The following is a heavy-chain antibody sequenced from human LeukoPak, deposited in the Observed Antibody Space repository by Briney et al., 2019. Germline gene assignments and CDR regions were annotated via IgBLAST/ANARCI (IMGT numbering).Heavy chain of an antibody. V-gene: IGHV1-2*02. D-gene: IGHD5-12*01. Sequence: ASVKVSCKASGYTFTGYYIHWVRQAPGQGLEWMGWINPNSGGTNYAQKFQGRVTMTRDTSTTYVELSRLTSADTAVYFCARAYSGYEAFDYWGQGTLVTVSS. CDR2: INPNSGGT. CDR1: GYTFTGYY. CDR3: ARAYSGYEAFDY. J-gene: IGHJ4*02.